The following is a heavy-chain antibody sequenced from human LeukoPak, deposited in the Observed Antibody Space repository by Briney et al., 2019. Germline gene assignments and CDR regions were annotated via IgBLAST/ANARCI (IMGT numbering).Heavy chain of an antibody. V-gene: IGHV3-23*01. CDR2: ITGSGGST. CDR1: GFTFSSYA. D-gene: IGHD5-18*01. CDR3: AKDRTAMITYRLAY. J-gene: IGHJ4*02. Sequence: GGSLRLSCAASGFTFSSYAMSLVRQAPGKGLEWVSAITGSGGSTYYADSVKGRFTISRDNSKNTLYLQMNSLRAEDTAVYYCAKDRTAMITYRLAYWGQGTLVTVSS.